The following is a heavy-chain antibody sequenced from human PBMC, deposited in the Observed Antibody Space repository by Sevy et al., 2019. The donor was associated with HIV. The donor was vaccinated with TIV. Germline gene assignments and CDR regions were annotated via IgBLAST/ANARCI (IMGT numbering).Heavy chain of an antibody. CDR2: INSYGSST. CDR3: TRGDPIVPPAGYYYHMDV. D-gene: IGHD2-21*01. CDR1: GFTFDSYW. Sequence: GESLKISCVASGFTFDSYWMHWVRQAPGKGLVWVSRINSYGSSTPYADSVKGRFTISRDNAKNTLYLQLNRLGAEDTAVYYCTRGDPIVPPAGYYYHMDVWGKGTTVTVSS. J-gene: IGHJ6*03. V-gene: IGHV3-74*01.